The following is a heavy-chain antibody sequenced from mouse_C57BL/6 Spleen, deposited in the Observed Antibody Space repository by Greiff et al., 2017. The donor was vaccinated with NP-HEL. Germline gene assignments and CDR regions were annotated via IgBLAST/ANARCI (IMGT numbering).Heavy chain of an antibody. CDR3: ARDDYDEGGAMDY. J-gene: IGHJ4*01. D-gene: IGHD2-4*01. V-gene: IGHV3-6*01. Sequence: EVQLVESGPGLVKPSQSLSLTCSVTGYSITSGYYWNWIRQFPGNHLEWMGYISYDGSNNYNPSLKNRISITRDKSKNQFFLKLNSVTTEDTATYYCARDDYDEGGAMDYWGQGTSVTVSS. CDR2: ISYDGSN. CDR1: GYSITSGYY.